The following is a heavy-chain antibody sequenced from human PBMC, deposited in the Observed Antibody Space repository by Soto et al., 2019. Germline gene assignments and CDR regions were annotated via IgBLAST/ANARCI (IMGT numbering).Heavy chain of an antibody. Sequence: SETLSLTCTVSGASISPYYWSWIRRPPGKGLEWIGYMYNSGSAYYNPSLKSRVTISVDTSNNQFSLNLRSVTAADTAVYHCARNACTSNSCHPYFDHWGQGMLVTVSS. CDR3: ARNACTSNSCHPYFDH. J-gene: IGHJ4*02. V-gene: IGHV4-59*12. CDR1: GASISPYY. D-gene: IGHD2-2*01. CDR2: MYNSGSA.